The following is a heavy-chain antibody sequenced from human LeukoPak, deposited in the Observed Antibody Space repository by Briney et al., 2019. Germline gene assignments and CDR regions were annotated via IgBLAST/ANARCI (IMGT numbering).Heavy chain of an antibody. CDR2: IYYTGST. V-gene: IGHV4-59*01. CDR1: GGSLSTYY. J-gene: IGHJ5*02. D-gene: IGHD2-21*02. CDR3: VRHMTYNWFDP. Sequence: PSETLSLTCTVSGGSLSTYYWSWIRQPPGKELEWIGYIYYTGSTNYNPSLKSRVTISVDTSNNQFSLKLISVTAADTAVYYCVRHMTYNWFDPWGQGTLVTVSS.